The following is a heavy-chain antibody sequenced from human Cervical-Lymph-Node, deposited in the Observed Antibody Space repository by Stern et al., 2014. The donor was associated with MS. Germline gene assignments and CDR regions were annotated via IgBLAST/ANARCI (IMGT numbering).Heavy chain of an antibody. V-gene: IGHV4-59*01. CDR3: ARDSGSGTYYFGMDV. D-gene: IGHD3-10*01. CDR2: LYNSGST. CDR1: GGSISNYY. J-gene: IGHJ6*02. Sequence: VQLVESGPGLVKPSETLSLICTVSGGSISNYYWSWIRQPPGKGLEWIGFLYNSGSTTYNPSLKSRVTISVDTSKNQLSLKLTSVTTADTAVYYCARDSGSGTYYFGMDVWGQGTTVTVSS.